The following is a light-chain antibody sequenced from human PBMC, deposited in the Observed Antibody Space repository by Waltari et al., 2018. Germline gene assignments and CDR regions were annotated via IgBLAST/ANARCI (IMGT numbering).Light chain of an antibody. CDR1: QTVLYKSNAKNY. J-gene: IGKJ2*01. CDR3: QQYYSSPYT. V-gene: IGKV4-1*01. CDR2: WAS. Sequence: IVMTQSPESLAVSLGERATINCRSSQTVLYKSNAKNYLAWYQHRPGQPPRLPIYWASTRESGVPDRFSGSGSGTDFTLTISSLQAEDVAVYSCQQYYSSPYTFGQGTKLEI.